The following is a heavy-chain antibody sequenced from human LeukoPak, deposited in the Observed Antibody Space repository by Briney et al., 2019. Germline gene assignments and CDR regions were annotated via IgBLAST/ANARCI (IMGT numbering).Heavy chain of an antibody. CDR2: ISYDGSNK. J-gene: IGHJ4*02. Sequence: GGSLRLSCAASGFTFSSYAMHWVRQAPGKGLEWVAVISYDGSNKYYADSVKGRFTISRDNSKNTLYLQMNSLRAEDTAVYYCASDVWSGYYPDNAAVDYWGQGTLVTVSS. CDR1: GFTFSSYA. V-gene: IGHV3-30*04. CDR3: ASDVWSGYYPDNAAVDY. D-gene: IGHD3-3*01.